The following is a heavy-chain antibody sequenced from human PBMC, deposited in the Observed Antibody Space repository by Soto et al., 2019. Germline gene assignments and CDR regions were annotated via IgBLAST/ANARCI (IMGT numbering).Heavy chain of an antibody. CDR2: VYSSGST. CDR1: GVSISSFD. Sequence: SETLSLTCSVSGVSISSFDWNWIRQSPGKGLEWIGYVYSSGSTNHNPSLRGRATISLDTSKNQFSLNLKSVTAADTAVYFCAGTSGTYYDPFDYWGQGTLVTVSS. CDR3: AGTSGTYYDPFDY. J-gene: IGHJ4*02. V-gene: IGHV4-59*01. D-gene: IGHD1-26*01.